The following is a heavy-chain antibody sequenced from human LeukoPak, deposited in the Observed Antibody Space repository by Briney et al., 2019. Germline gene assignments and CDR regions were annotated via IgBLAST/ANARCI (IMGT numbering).Heavy chain of an antibody. CDR2: IYRSGNT. Sequence: SETLSLTCTVSGDSISSGTSYWSWIRQHPEKGLEWIGYIYRSGNTNYNPSLKSRVTISIDTSKNQFSLKLTSLTAADTAVYYCARARYSYGRYYFDYWGQGTLVTVSS. D-gene: IGHD5-18*01. CDR3: ARARYSYGRYYFDY. CDR1: GDSISSGTSY. V-gene: IGHV4-31*03. J-gene: IGHJ4*02.